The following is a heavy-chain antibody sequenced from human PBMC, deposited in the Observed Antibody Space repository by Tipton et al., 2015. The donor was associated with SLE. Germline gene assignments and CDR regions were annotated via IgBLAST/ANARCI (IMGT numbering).Heavy chain of an antibody. Sequence: SLRLSCVASGLTFSNYYFSWFRQAPGEGLEGLEWLAYLHGSRTDTRYADSVEGRFTVSRDNAANSVYLQMSSLRVDDTAVYYCARGGFDGAWDYWGQGTLVTVSS. CDR2: LHGSRTDT. CDR3: ARGGFDGAWDY. CDR1: GLTFSNYY. D-gene: IGHD4/OR15-4a*01. J-gene: IGHJ4*02. V-gene: IGHV3-11*06.